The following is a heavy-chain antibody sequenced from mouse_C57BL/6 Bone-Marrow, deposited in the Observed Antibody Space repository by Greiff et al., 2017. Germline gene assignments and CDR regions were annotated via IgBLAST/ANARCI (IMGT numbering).Heavy chain of an antibody. V-gene: IGHV1-82*01. CDR1: GYAFSSSW. CDR3: AYYYGSSHWYFDV. Sequence: QVQLKESGPELVKPGASVKISCKASGYAFSSSWMNWVKQRPGKGLEWIGRIYPGDGDTNYNGKFKGKATLTADKSSSTAYMQLSSLTSEDSAVYVCAYYYGSSHWYFDVWGTGTTVTVSS. D-gene: IGHD1-1*01. J-gene: IGHJ1*03. CDR2: IYPGDGDT.